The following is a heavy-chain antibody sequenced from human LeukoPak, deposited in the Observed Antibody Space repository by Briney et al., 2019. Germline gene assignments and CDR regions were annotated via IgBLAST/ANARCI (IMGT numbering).Heavy chain of an antibody. J-gene: IGHJ3*02. V-gene: IGHV3-48*04. D-gene: IGHD3-3*01. Sequence: GGSLRLSCAASGFTFSSYSMNWVRQAPGKGLEWVSYISSSSSTIYYADSVKGRFTISRDNAKNSLYLQMNSLRAEDTAVYYCARLLRFPNDAFDIWGQGTIVTVSS. CDR3: ARLLRFPNDAFDI. CDR2: ISSSSSTI. CDR1: GFTFSSYS.